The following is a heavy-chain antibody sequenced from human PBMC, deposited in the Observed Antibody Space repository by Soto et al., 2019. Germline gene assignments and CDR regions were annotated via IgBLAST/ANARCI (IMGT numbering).Heavy chain of an antibody. D-gene: IGHD6-13*01. V-gene: IGHV3-21*01. J-gene: IGHJ3*02. Sequence: EVQLVESGGGLVKPGGSLRLSCAASGFTFSSYSMNWVRQAPGKGLEWVSSISSSSSYIYYADSVKGRFTISRDNAKNSLYLQMNSLRAEDTAVYYCARDGYSSSWSHDAFDIWGQGTMVTVSS. CDR3: ARDGYSSSWSHDAFDI. CDR1: GFTFSSYS. CDR2: ISSSSSYI.